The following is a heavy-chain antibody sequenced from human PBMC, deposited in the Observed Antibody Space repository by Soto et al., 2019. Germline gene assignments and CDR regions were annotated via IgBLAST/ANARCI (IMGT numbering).Heavy chain of an antibody. CDR2: MSGSGDAI. CDR1: GFTFSDYY. V-gene: IGHV3-11*01. J-gene: IGHJ6*02. Sequence: GSLRLSCTTSGFTFSDYYMTWVRQAPGKGLEWISYMSGSGDAIYYADSVKGRFTISRDNAENSLHLEMNSLRVEDTAMYYCVRGNFYYGMDVWGQGTTVTVSS. CDR3: VRGNFYYGMDV.